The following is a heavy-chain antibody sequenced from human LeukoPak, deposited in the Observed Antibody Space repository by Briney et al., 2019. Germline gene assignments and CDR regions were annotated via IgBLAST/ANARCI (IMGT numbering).Heavy chain of an antibody. CDR1: GFTFSSYW. V-gene: IGHV3-74*01. CDR3: ARDRDWGYWYFDL. J-gene: IGHJ2*01. CDR2: INTDGSST. Sequence: GGSLRLSCAASGFTFSSYWMHWVRQAPGKGLVWVSRINTDGSSTSYADSVKGRFTISRDNAKNTLYLQMNSLRAEDTAVYYCARDRDWGYWYFDLWGRGTLVTVSS. D-gene: IGHD2-21*02.